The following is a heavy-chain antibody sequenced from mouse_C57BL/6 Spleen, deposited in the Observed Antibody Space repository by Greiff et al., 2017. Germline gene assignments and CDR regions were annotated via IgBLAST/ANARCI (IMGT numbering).Heavy chain of an antibody. V-gene: IGHV1-52*01. CDR1: GYTFTSYW. CDR3: ARFLVGYDGSGENWYFDV. J-gene: IGHJ1*03. Sequence: VQLQQPGAELVRPGSSVKLSCKASGYTFTSYWLPWVKQRPIQGLEWIGNLDPSDSETHYNQTFKDQATLTVDKSSSTAYMRLSCLTSEDSAFYYCARFLVGYDGSGENWYFDVWGTGTTVTVSS. D-gene: IGHD1-1*01. CDR2: LDPSDSET.